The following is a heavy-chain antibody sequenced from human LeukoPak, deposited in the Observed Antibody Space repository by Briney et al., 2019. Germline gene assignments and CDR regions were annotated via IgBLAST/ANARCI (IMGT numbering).Heavy chain of an antibody. V-gene: IGHV3-7*01. Sequence: PGRPLRLSCAASGFTFSSYWMSWVRQAPGKGLEWVANIKQDGSEKYYVDSVKGRFTISRDNAKNSLYLQMNSLRAEDTAVYYCARPRLTIFGVVIQEYYFDYWGQGTLVTVSS. D-gene: IGHD3-3*01. CDR3: ARPRLTIFGVVIQEYYFDY. J-gene: IGHJ4*02. CDR1: GFTFSSYW. CDR2: IKQDGSEK.